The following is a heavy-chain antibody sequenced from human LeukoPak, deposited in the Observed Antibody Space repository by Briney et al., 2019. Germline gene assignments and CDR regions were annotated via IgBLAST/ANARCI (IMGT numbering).Heavy chain of an antibody. J-gene: IGHJ5*02. D-gene: IGHD6-19*01. CDR3: ARLYSSGWYRRRVNWFDP. V-gene: IGHV1-69*01. Sequence: SVKVSCKASGGTFSSYAISWVRQAPGQGLEWMGGIIPIFGTANYAQKFQGRVTITADETTSTAYMELSSLRSEDTAVYYCARLYSSGWYRRRVNWFDPWGQGTLVTVPS. CDR1: GGTFSSYA. CDR2: IIPIFGTA.